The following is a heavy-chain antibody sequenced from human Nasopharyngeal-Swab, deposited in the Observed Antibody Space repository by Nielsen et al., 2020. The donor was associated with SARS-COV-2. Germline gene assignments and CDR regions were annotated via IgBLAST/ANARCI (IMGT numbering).Heavy chain of an antibody. J-gene: IGHJ6*03. CDR3: ARARGAYGDYYYYYYTDV. Sequence: WIRQSPSRGLEWLGRTYYRSKWYNDYAVSVKSRITINPGTSKNQFSLHLNSVTPEDTVVYYCARARGAYGDYYYYYYTDVWGKGTTVTVSS. D-gene: IGHD4-17*01. CDR2: TYYRSKWYN. V-gene: IGHV6-1*01.